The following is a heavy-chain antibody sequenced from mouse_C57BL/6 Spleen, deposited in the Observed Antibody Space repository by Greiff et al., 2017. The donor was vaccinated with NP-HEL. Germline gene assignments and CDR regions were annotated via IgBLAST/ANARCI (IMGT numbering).Heavy chain of an antibody. CDR1: GYAFSSYW. CDR2: IYPGDGDT. Sequence: VKLVESGAELVKPGASVKISCKASGYAFSSYWMNWVKQRPGKGLEWIGQIYPGDGDTNYNGKFKGKATLTADKSSSTAYMQLSSLTSEDSAVYFCARNWGYYFDYWGQGTTLTVSS. J-gene: IGHJ2*01. V-gene: IGHV1-80*01. D-gene: IGHD4-1*01. CDR3: ARNWGYYFDY.